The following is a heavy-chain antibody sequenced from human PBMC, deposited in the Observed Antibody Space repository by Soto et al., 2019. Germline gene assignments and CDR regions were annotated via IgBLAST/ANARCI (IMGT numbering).Heavy chain of an antibody. Sequence: PGGSLRLSCAASGFTFSSYWMSWVRQAPGKGLEWVANIKQDGSEKYYVDSVKGRFTISRDNAKNSLYLQMNSLRAEDTAVYYCERDLAYVFWSGFLAYGGQGPWVTVSS. CDR3: ERDLAYVFWSGFLAY. CDR1: GFTFSSYW. CDR2: IKQDGSEK. V-gene: IGHV3-7*01. J-gene: IGHJ4*02. D-gene: IGHD3-3*01.